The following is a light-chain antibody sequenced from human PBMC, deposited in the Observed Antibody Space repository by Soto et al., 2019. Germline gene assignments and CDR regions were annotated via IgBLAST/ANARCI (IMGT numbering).Light chain of an antibody. CDR2: DAS. V-gene: IGKV3-11*01. CDR1: QSVSSY. J-gene: IGKJ3*01. Sequence: EIVLTQSPATLSLSPGERATLSCRASQSVSSYLAWYQQKPGQAPRLLIYDASNRATGIPARFSGSGSGTDFTLTISRLEPEDFAVYYCQQRRNWPPTFGPGTKVDIK. CDR3: QQRRNWPPT.